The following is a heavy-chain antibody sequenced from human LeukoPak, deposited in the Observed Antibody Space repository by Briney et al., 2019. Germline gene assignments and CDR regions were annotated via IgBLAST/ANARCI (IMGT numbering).Heavy chain of an antibody. CDR3: ARFLGYALFDY. D-gene: IGHD5-12*01. Sequence: GGSLRLSCAASGFTFSSYWMSWVRQAPGKGLEWVANMNQDGSEKYYVDSVKGRFTISRDNAKNSLYLQMNNLRAEDTAVYYCARFLGYALFDYWGQGTLLTVSS. V-gene: IGHV3-7*03. CDR2: MNQDGSEK. J-gene: IGHJ4*02. CDR1: GFTFSSYW.